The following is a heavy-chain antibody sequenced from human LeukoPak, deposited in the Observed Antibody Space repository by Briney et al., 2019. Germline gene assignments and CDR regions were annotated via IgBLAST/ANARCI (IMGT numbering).Heavy chain of an antibody. Sequence: SETLSLTCTVYGVSLSGLYWSWIRQSPEKGLQWIGELNDSGRPKYNPSLRNRVTMSQDTSENQFSLILNSLTAADTAVYFCARGGRFGEYFDFWGQGTLVAVSS. D-gene: IGHD2-21*01. J-gene: IGHJ4*02. V-gene: IGHV4-34*01. CDR3: ARGGRFGEYFDF. CDR2: LNDSGRP. CDR1: GVSLSGLY.